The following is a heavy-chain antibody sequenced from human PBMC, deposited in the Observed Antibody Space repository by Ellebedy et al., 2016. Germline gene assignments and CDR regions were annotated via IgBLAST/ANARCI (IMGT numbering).Heavy chain of an antibody. CDR1: GFSFSSYG. Sequence: GESLKISCVVSGFSFSSYGMHWVRQAPGKGLEWVAVIWYDGSTKYYANSVKGRFTISTDNSKNTLFLEMNSLRAEDTAVYYCAREHMGYDTSGPGGYWGQGTLVTVSS. CDR2: IWYDGSTK. J-gene: IGHJ4*02. CDR3: AREHMGYDTSGPGGY. V-gene: IGHV3-33*01. D-gene: IGHD3-22*01.